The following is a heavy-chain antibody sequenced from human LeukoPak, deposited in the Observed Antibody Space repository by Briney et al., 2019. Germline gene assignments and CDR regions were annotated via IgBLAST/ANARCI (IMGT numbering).Heavy chain of an antibody. CDR3: ARVRSTGVNYRGLFDP. V-gene: IGHV4-31*03. J-gene: IGHJ5*02. CDR2: MDYSRNT. CDR1: GGSINSANYY. D-gene: IGHD2-8*02. Sequence: SETLSLTCTVSGGSINSANYYWSWIRQNPGRGLEWIGYMDYSRNTYYNPALTSRVTISLATSKDHFSLKLSSVTAADTAIYYCARVRSTGVNYRGLFDPWGQGALVTVSS.